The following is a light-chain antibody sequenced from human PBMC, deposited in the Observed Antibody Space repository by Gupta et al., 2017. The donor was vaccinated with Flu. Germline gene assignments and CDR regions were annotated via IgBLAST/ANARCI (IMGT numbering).Light chain of an antibody. CDR1: TLGNKY. V-gene: IGLV3-1*01. Sequence: SYELTQPPSVSASPGQTARITCSGDTLGNKYAVWYQQKPGQSPVLLIHQDTQRPSGIPERFSGSKSGNTATLTISGTQAMDEADYYCQAWDSSTVWVFGGGTKLTVL. J-gene: IGLJ3*02. CDR2: QDT. CDR3: QAWDSSTVWV.